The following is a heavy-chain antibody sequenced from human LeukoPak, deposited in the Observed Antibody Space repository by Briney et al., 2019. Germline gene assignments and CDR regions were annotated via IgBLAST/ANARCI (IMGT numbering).Heavy chain of an antibody. D-gene: IGHD3-22*01. CDR1: GFTFSGSA. J-gene: IGHJ4*02. Sequence: GGSLRLSCAASGFTFSGSAMHWVRQASGKGLEWVSRIRSKPNSYATAYAASVKGRFTISRDDSKNTAYLQMNSLKTEDTAVYYCTRLVGDSSGYYGDYWGQGTLVTVSS. V-gene: IGHV3-73*01. CDR3: TRLVGDSSGYYGDY. CDR2: IRSKPNSYAT.